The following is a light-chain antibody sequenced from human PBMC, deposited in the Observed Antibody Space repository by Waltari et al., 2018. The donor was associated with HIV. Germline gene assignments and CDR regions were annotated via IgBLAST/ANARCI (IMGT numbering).Light chain of an antibody. CDR3: VAWDDGLNGWV. V-gene: IGLV1-36*01. J-gene: IGLJ3*02. Sequence: QSVLTQPPSVSEAPRQRVTISCSGSSSNVGINGVNWYQQFPGQAPKLLIYYDDLLPSVVSDRFSGSKSGTSASLAISGLQSEDEADYYCVAWDDGLNGWVFGGGTKLTVL. CDR1: SSNVGING. CDR2: YDD.